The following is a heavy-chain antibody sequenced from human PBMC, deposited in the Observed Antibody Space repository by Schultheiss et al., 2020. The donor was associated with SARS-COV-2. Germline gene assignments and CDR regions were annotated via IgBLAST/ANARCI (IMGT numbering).Heavy chain of an antibody. V-gene: IGHV4-34*01. D-gene: IGHD2-21*01. Sequence: SETLSLTCAVYGGSFSGYYWSWIRQPPGKGLEWIGEINHSGSTNYNPSLKSRVTISVDTSKNQFSLKLSSVTAADTAVYYCARDRGGGDYYFDYWGQGTLVTVSS. CDR1: GGSFSGYY. CDR3: ARDRGGGDYYFDY. J-gene: IGHJ4*02. CDR2: INHSGST.